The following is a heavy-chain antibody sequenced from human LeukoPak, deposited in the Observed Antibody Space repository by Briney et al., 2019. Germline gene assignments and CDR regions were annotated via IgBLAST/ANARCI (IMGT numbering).Heavy chain of an antibody. CDR3: AKAGGSGWYYFDY. V-gene: IGHV3-23*01. CDR1: GFSFSSYA. Sequence: PGGSLRLSCAASGFSFSSYAMTWVRQAPGKGLEWVSSVSGSGGSTYYADSVKGRFTISRDNSKNTLYLQMNSLRVEDTALYYCAKAGGSGWYYFDYWGQGTLVTVSS. J-gene: IGHJ4*02. CDR2: VSGSGGST. D-gene: IGHD6-19*01.